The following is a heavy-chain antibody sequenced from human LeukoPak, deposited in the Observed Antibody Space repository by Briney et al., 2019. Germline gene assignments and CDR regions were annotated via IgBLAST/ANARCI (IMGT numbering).Heavy chain of an antibody. J-gene: IGHJ3*02. CDR2: ISSNGDNT. D-gene: IGHD6-13*01. CDR1: GFTFNNYP. CDR3: IKDSLPKLYSTRWYYAFDI. Sequence: GGSLRLSCSASGFTFNNYPMHWVRQAPGKGLEHVSVISSNGDNTYYADSVKGRFTISRDNSKNTLYFQMSSLRAEDTAVYYCIKDSLPKLYSTRWYYAFDIWGQGTMVTVSS. V-gene: IGHV3-64*05.